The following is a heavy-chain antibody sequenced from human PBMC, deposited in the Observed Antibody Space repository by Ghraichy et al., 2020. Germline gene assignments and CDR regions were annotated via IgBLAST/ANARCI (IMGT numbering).Heavy chain of an antibody. CDR2: INHSGST. J-gene: IGHJ4*02. Sequence: SETLSLTCAVYGGSFSGYYWSWIRQPPGKGLEWIGEINHSGSTNYNPSLKSRVTISVDTSKNQFSLKLSSVTAADTAVYYCARWRPASSGWYAYYFDYWGQGTLVTVSS. V-gene: IGHV4-34*01. D-gene: IGHD6-19*01. CDR1: GGSFSGYY. CDR3: ARWRPASSGWYAYYFDY.